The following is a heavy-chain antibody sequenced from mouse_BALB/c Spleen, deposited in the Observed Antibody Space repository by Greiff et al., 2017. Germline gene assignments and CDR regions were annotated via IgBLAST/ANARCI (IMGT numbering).Heavy chain of an antibody. CDR1: GFNIKDTY. D-gene: IGHD1-1*01. Sequence: EVQLQQSGAELVKPGASVKLSCTASGFNIKDTYMHWVKQRPEQGLEWIGRIDPANGNTKYDPKFQGKATITADTSSNTAYLQLSSLTSEDTAVYYCALLRRGAYWGQGTLVTVSA. CDR2: IDPANGNT. V-gene: IGHV14-3*02. CDR3: ALLRRGAY. J-gene: IGHJ3*01.